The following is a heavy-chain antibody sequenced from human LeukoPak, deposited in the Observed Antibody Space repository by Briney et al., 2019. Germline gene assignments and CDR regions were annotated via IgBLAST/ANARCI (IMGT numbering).Heavy chain of an antibody. V-gene: IGHV3-21*01. CDR3: ARLPDYYSRHGAPG. J-gene: IGHJ4*02. Sequence: GSLRLSCAASGFTFSSYSMNWVRQAPGKGLEWVSSISSSSSYIYYADSVKGRFTISRDNSKNTLYLQMNSLRAEDTAVYYCARLPDYYSRHGAPGWGQGTLVTVSS. CDR1: GFTFSSYS. D-gene: IGHD3-10*01. CDR2: ISSSSSYI.